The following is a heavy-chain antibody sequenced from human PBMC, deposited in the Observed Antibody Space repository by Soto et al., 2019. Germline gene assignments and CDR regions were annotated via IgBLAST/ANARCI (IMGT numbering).Heavy chain of an antibody. CDR1: GYTFTGYY. Sequence: APVEVSCAASGYTFTGYYMHLVRQAPGQGVEWMGWINPNSGGTNYAQKFQGWVTMTRDTSISTAYMELSRLRSDDTAVYYCARTGGDYGDDYYYYGMDAWGQGTTVTVSS. D-gene: IGHD4-17*01. J-gene: IGHJ6*02. CDR2: INPNSGGT. V-gene: IGHV1-2*04. CDR3: ARTGGDYGDDYYYYGMDA.